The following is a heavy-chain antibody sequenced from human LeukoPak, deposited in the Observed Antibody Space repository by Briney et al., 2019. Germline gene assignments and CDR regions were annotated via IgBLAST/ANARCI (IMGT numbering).Heavy chain of an antibody. CDR3: ARAGLWFRSEPHPRDY. D-gene: IGHD5-18*01. Sequence: ASVKVSCKASGYTFTGYYMHWVRQAPGQGLEWMGWINPNSGGTNYAQKFQGRVTMTRDTSISTAYMELSRLRSDDTAVYYCARAGLWFRSEPHPRDYWRQGTLVTVSP. CDR2: INPNSGGT. J-gene: IGHJ4*02. V-gene: IGHV1-2*02. CDR1: GYTFTGYY.